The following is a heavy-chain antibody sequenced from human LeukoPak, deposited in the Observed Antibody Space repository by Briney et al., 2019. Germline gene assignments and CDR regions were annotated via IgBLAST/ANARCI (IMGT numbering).Heavy chain of an antibody. CDR3: ARDKPFRVGYYYYMDV. D-gene: IGHD2-2*01. Sequence: SETLSLTCTVSGGSISSSSYYWGWIRQPPGKGLEWIGSIYYSGSTYYNPSLKSRVTMSVDTSKNQFSLKLSSVTAADTAVYYCARDKPFRVGYYYYMDVWGKGTTVTISS. CDR2: IYYSGST. J-gene: IGHJ6*03. CDR1: GGSISSSSYY. V-gene: IGHV4-39*07.